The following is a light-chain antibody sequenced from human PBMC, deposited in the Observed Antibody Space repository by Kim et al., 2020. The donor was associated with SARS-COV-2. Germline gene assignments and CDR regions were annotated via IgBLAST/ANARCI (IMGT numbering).Light chain of an antibody. Sequence: EILMTQSPATLSVSPGERATLSCRASQSVNTNLAWYQQKPGQPPRLLIYDASTRATGIPARFSGSGSGTEFTLTISGLQSEDFALYYCQQYNNWPSTFGGGTKLEI. V-gene: IGKV3-15*01. CDR3: QQYNNWPST. CDR2: DAS. CDR1: QSVNTN. J-gene: IGKJ4*01.